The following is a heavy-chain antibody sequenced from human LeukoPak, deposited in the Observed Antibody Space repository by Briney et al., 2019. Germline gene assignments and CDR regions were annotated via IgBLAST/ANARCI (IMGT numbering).Heavy chain of an antibody. V-gene: IGHV1-69*04. J-gene: IGHJ5*02. CDR1: GGTFSSYA. CDR2: IIPILGIA. D-gene: IGHD6-13*01. Sequence: ASVKVSCKASGGTFSSYAISWVRQAPGQGLEWMGRIIPILGIANYAQKFQGRVTITADKSTSTAYMELSSLRSEDTAVYYCARDQGYSSSWPHNWFDPWGQGTLVTVSS. CDR3: ARDQGYSSSWPHNWFDP.